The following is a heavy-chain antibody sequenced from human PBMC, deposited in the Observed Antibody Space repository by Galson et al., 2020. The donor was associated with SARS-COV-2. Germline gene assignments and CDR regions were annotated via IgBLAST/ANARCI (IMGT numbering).Heavy chain of an antibody. J-gene: IGHJ6*02. V-gene: IGHV3-30*18. CDR3: AKRSGWCEIHCKKAAMDV. CDR2: ISYEGSVT. CDR1: GFNFNNHG. D-gene: IGHD6-19*01. Sequence: GGSLRLSCAVSGFNFNNHGMQWVRQAPGKGLEWVAYISYEGSVTLYADAVKGRFTISRDTSKKTLHLQMNSLRLDDTAVYYCAKRSGWCEIHCKKAAMDVWGQGTTVTVSS.